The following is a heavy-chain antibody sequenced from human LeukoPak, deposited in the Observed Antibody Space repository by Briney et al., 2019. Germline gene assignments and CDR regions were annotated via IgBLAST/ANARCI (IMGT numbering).Heavy chain of an antibody. D-gene: IGHD3-22*01. J-gene: IGHJ3*02. V-gene: IGHV4-59*01. Sequence: SETLSLTCTVSGGSISSYYWSWIRQPPGKGLEWIGYIYYSGSTNYNPSLKSRVTISVDTSKNQFSLKLSSVTAADTAVYCCAGTNGNYYDSSGYYYTAFDIWGQGTMVTVSS. CDR3: AGTNGNYYDSSGYYYTAFDI. CDR2: IYYSGST. CDR1: GGSISSYY.